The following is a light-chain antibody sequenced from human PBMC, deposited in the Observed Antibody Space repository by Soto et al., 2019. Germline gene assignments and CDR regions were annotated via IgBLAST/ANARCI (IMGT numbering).Light chain of an antibody. CDR3: QQSNIFPPS. CDR1: QSVSSYY. J-gene: IGKJ3*01. Sequence: EIVLTQSPGTLPLSPGKRATLSCRASQSVSSYYLAWYQQKPGQAPRLLIYGASTRATGIPDRFSGSGSGTDFTLTISSLQPEDFATYYCQQSNIFPPSFGPGTKVEIK. V-gene: IGKV3-20*01. CDR2: GAS.